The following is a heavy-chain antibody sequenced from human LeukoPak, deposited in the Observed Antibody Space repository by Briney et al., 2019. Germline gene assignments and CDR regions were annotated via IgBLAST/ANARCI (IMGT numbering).Heavy chain of an antibody. Sequence: PGGSLRLSCAASGFTFSSYWMSWVRQAPGKGLEWVANIKQDGSERYYVDSVKGRFTIYRDNAKNSLYLQMNSLRAEDTAVYYCASAYYGDYEGFANLNFWGQGTLVTVSS. CDR1: GFTFSSYW. CDR2: IKQDGSER. CDR3: ASAYYGDYEGFANLNF. V-gene: IGHV3-7*01. D-gene: IGHD4-17*01. J-gene: IGHJ4*02.